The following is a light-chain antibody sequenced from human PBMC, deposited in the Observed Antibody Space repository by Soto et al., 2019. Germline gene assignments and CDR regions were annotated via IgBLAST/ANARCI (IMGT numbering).Light chain of an antibody. CDR2: DAS. CDR3: QQRSNWPPFT. CDR1: QSVSSY. Sequence: EIVVTQSPSTLSFSPVERSTLSCRASQSVSSYLAWYQQKPGQAPRLLIYDASNRATGIPARFSGSGSGTDFTLTISSLEPEDFAVYYCQQRSNWPPFTFGPGTKVDIK. J-gene: IGKJ3*01. V-gene: IGKV3-11*01.